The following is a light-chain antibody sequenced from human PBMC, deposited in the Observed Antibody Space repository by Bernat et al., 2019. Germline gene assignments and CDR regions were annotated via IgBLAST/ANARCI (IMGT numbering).Light chain of an antibody. Sequence: DIQMTQSPSSLSASVGDRVTITCRASQSISSYLNWYQQKPGKAPKLLIYAASSLQSGVPSRFSGSGSGTDFTLTISSLQPEDFATYYCQQANSFPFTFGPGTQLEIK. CDR3: QQANSFPFT. V-gene: IGKV1-39*01. J-gene: IGKJ5*01. CDR1: QSISSY. CDR2: AAS.